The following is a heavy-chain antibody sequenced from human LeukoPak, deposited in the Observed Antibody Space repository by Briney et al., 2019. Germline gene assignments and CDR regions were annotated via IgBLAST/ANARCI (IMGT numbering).Heavy chain of an antibody. V-gene: IGHV3-23*01. D-gene: IGHD3-10*01. CDR2: VSGSGGAT. J-gene: IGHJ4*02. Sequence: GGTLRLSCAASGFTFNTYGMSWVRQAPGKGLEWVSGVSGSGGATYYADSVKGRFTVSRDDPHNTLYLQMNSVRAEDTAVYFCARGGVDHYGSGTYYLMYYFDHWGQGALVTVSS. CDR3: ARGGVDHYGSGTYYLMYYFDH. CDR1: GFTFNTYG.